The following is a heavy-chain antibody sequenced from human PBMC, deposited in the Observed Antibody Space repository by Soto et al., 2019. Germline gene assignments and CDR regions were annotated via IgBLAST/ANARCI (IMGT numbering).Heavy chain of an antibody. CDR2: ISYDGGKT. D-gene: IGHD4-17*01. CDR3: AREVRANLNDFGDYEWFDP. Sequence: QVQLVESGGGVVQPGSSLRLSCAASGFTFSRYGIHWVRQSPGKGLEWVSFISYDGGKTDYVDSVRGRFTISRDNSNNLFYLQMRSLRAEDTAVYFCAREVRANLNDFGDYEWFDPWGQGTLVTVSS. CDR1: GFTFSRYG. J-gene: IGHJ5*02. V-gene: IGHV3-30*03.